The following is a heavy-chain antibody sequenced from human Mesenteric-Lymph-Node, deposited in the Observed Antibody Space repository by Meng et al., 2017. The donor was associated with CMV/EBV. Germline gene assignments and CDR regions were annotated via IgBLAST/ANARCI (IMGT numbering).Heavy chain of an antibody. CDR3: AAEEEVAAGDNWFDH. J-gene: IGHJ5*02. V-gene: IGHV4-34*08. CDR1: GFTFSSYS. Sequence: GSLRLSCVASGFTFSSYSMNRVRQPPGKGLEWIGEINYSGSTNYSPSLKSRVIISVDRSNNQISLKVRSVTAADTAVYYCAAEEEVAAGDNWFDHWGQGTLVTVSS. D-gene: IGHD6-13*01. CDR2: INYSGST.